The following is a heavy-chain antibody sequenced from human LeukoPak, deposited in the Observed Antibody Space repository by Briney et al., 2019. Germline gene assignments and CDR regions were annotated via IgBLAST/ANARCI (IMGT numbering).Heavy chain of an antibody. CDR1: GFHFSSHG. J-gene: IGHJ3*01. CDR3: VRDLDWGAFDV. V-gene: IGHV3-23*01. Sequence: GGSLRLSCAASGFHFSSHGMNWVHQAPGKGLEWVSGVSPSGDITYYADSVMGRFTISRDNRKNTVSLQMNSLRPEDTALYYCVRDLDWGAFDVWGQGTMVTVSS. CDR2: VSPSGDIT. D-gene: IGHD3/OR15-3a*01.